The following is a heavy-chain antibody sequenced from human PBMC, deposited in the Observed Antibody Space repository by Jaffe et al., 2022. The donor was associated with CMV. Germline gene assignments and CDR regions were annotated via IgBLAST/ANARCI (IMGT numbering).Heavy chain of an antibody. V-gene: IGHV3-74*01. CDR2: ITNDGSSA. CDR1: GFTFSNSW. D-gene: IGHD3-9*01. Sequence: EAQLVESGGGLVQPGGSLRLSCAASGFTFSNSWMHWVRQAPGKGLVWVSRITNDGSSAIYADSVKGRFTSSRDNAKNTLYLQMNGLRAEDTAVYYCVRGNAASVPFYSELTGHTTAYYYYMDVWGKGTTVTVSS. J-gene: IGHJ6*03. CDR3: VRGNAASVPFYSELTGHTTAYYYYMDV.